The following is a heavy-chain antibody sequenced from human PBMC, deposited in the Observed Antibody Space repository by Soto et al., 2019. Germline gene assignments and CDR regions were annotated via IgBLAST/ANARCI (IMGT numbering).Heavy chain of an antibody. J-gene: IGHJ6*02. Sequence: PGGSLRLSCAASGFTFSSYSMNWVRQAPGKGLEWVSYISSSSSTIYYADSVKGRFTISRDNAKNSLYLQMNSLRDEDTAVYYCAGMEIQNYYDSSGSNGGMDVWGQGTTVTVSS. CDR3: AGMEIQNYYDSSGSNGGMDV. D-gene: IGHD3-22*01. CDR2: ISSSSSTI. V-gene: IGHV3-48*02. CDR1: GFTFSSYS.